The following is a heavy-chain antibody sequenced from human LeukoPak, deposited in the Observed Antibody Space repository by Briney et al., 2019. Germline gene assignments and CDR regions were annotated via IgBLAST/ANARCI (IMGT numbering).Heavy chain of an antibody. D-gene: IGHD3-22*01. CDR3: ARDKRYYYDSSGYYYHHGMDV. CDR2: IYYSGST. CDR1: GGSISSYY. Sequence: PSETLSLTCTVSGGSISSYYWGWIRQPPGKGLEWIGYIYYSGSTNYNPSLKSRVTISVDTSKNQFSLKLSSVTAADTAVYYCARDKRYYYDSSGYYYHHGMDVWGQGTTVTVSS. J-gene: IGHJ6*02. V-gene: IGHV4-59*01.